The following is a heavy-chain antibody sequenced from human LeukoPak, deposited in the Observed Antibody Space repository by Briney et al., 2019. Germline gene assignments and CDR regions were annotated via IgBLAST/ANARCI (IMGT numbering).Heavy chain of an antibody. V-gene: IGHV3-48*02. J-gene: IGHJ5*02. CDR2: ISSSSSTI. CDR1: GFTFSSYS. Sequence: AGGSLRLSCAASGFTFSSYSMNWVRQAPGKGLEWVSYISSSSSTIYYADSVKGRFTISRDNAKNSLYLQMNSLRDEDTAVYYCARGGYGDYSAYNWFDPWGQGTLVTVSS. D-gene: IGHD4-17*01. CDR3: ARGGYGDYSAYNWFDP.